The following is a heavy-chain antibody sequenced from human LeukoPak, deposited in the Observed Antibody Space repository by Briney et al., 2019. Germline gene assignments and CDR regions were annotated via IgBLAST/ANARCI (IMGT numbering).Heavy chain of an antibody. CDR3: ASASSGSYSAFDI. J-gene: IGHJ3*02. V-gene: IGHV1-2*02. D-gene: IGHD1-26*01. CDR2: INPNSGGT. Sequence: GASVKVSCKASGYTFTGYYMHWVRQAPGQGLEWMGWINPNSGGTNYAQKFQGRVTTTRDTSISTAYMELSRLRSDDTAVYYCASASSGSYSAFDIWGQGTMVTVSS. CDR1: GYTFTGYY.